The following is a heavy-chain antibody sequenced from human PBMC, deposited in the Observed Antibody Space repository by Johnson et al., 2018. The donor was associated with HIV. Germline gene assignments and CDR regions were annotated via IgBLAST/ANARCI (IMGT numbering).Heavy chain of an antibody. Sequence: VQLVESGGGLVRPGGSLRLSCVASGFTFSNTWMSWVRQAPGKGLEWVGRIKSKTDGGTTDYAASVKGRFTISRDDSKNSLYLQLNSLKTEDTAVYYCARAYIYGAFDIWGQGTMVTVSS. CDR1: GFTFSNTW. D-gene: IGHD2/OR15-2a*01. V-gene: IGHV3-15*01. J-gene: IGHJ3*02. CDR3: ARAYIYGAFDI. CDR2: IKSKTDGGTT.